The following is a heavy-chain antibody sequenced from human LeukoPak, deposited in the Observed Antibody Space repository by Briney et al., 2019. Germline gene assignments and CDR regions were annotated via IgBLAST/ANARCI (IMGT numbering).Heavy chain of an antibody. CDR3: AKDQDGNTAMVVSY. Sequence: PGGSLRLSCAASGFTLSSYGMSWGRQAPGKGVEWDSVISGSGGSTYYADSVKGRFTISRDNSKNTVYLQMNSLRAEDTAVYYCAKDQDGNTAMVVSYWGQGTLVTVPS. V-gene: IGHV3-23*01. D-gene: IGHD5-18*01. CDR2: ISGSGGST. CDR1: GFTLSSYG. J-gene: IGHJ4*02.